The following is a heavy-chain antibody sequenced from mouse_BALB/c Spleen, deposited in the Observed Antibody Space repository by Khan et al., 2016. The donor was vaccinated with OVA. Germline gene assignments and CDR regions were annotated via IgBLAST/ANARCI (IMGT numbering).Heavy chain of an antibody. CDR1: GYTFTDYA. D-gene: IGHD2-3*01. Sequence: QVQLQQPGPELVRPGVSVKLSCTGSGYTFTDYAMYWVKQSHAKSLEWIGVISIYTGKTNYNPKFKGKATMTVDKSSSTAYMDLARLTSEDTAIYYCSTDGYYWAHWGQGTLVTVSA. CDR3: STDGYYWAH. J-gene: IGHJ3*01. V-gene: IGHV1S137*01. CDR2: ISIYTGKT.